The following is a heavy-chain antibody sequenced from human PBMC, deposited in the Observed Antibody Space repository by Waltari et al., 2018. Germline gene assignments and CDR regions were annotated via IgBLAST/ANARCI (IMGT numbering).Heavy chain of an antibody. D-gene: IGHD5-12*01. V-gene: IGHV3-21*02. CDR2: ISNSSSNR. CDR1: GFTFSSYS. Sequence: EVQLVESGGGLVKPGGSLRLSCAASGFTFSSYSMNWVRQAPGKGLEWVSCISNSSSNRYYADSVKGRFTISRDNAKNSLYLQLNTLRAEDTAIYYCARGVAITETPWFGYWGQGTLVSVSS. CDR3: ARGVAITETPWFGY. J-gene: IGHJ4*02.